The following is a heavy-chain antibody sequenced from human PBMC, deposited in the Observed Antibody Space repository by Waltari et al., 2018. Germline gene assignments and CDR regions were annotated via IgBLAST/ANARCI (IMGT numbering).Heavy chain of an antibody. CDR3: ARGKKSTMVRGVIITRTGFDP. CDR1: GYTFTSYD. V-gene: IGHV1-8*01. J-gene: IGHJ5*02. D-gene: IGHD3-10*01. Sequence: QVQLVQSGAEVKKPGASVKVSCKASGYTFTSYDINWVRQATGQGLEWMGWMNPNSGNTGDEQKFQGRVTMTRNTSISTAYMELSSLRSEDTAVYYCARGKKSTMVRGVIITRTGFDPWGQGTLVTVSS. CDR2: MNPNSGNT.